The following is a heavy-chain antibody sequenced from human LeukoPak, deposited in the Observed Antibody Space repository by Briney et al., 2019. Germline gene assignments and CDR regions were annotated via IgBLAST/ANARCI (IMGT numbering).Heavy chain of an antibody. V-gene: IGHV3-21*01. CDR3: ARVGCISTSCYDLDY. Sequence: GGSLRLSCAASGFSFSSFGMNWVRPAPGKGLEWVSSISSSSAYIYYADAVKGRFTISRDNAKNSLYLQMNSLRAEDTAVYYCARVGCISTSCYDLDYWGQGTLVTVSS. D-gene: IGHD2-2*01. J-gene: IGHJ4*02. CDR2: ISSSSAYI. CDR1: GFSFSSFG.